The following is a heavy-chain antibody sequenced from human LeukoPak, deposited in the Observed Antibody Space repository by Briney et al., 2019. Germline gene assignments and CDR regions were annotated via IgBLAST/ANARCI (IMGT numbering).Heavy chain of an antibody. CDR2: INSDGSST. CDR1: GFTFSSYW. D-gene: IGHD4-17*01. J-gene: IGHJ6*04. V-gene: IGHV3-74*01. CDR3: ARDHGGGYGDYSFWDYYYYYGMDV. Sequence: GGSLRLSCAASGFTFSSYWMHWVRQAPGKGLVWVSRINSDGSSTSYADSVKGRFTISRDNAKNTLYLQMNSLRAEDTAVYHCARDHGGGYGDYSFWDYYYYYGMDVWGKGTTVTVSS.